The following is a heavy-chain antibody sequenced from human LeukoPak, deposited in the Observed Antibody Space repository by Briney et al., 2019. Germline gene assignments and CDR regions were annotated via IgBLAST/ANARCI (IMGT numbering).Heavy chain of an antibody. Sequence: SQTLSLTCTVSGGSISSGGYYWSWIRHHPGKGLEWIGYIYYSGSTYYNPSLKSRVTISVDTSKNQFSLKLSSVTAADTAVYYCASSSGYPYYLDYWGQGTLVTVSS. CDR1: GGSISSGGYY. CDR2: IYYSGST. V-gene: IGHV4-31*03. D-gene: IGHD3-22*01. CDR3: ASSSGYPYYLDY. J-gene: IGHJ4*02.